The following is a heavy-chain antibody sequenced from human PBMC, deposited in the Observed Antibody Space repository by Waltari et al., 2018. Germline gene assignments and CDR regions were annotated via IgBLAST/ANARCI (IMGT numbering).Heavy chain of an antibody. CDR1: GYTFTSYG. V-gene: IGHV1-18*01. CDR3: ARVPLGYCSGGSCYSGWFDP. D-gene: IGHD2-15*01. J-gene: IGHJ5*02. Sequence: ASGYTFTSYGISWVRQAPGQGLEWMGWISAYNGNTNYAQKLQGRVTMTTDTSTSTAYMELRSLRSDDTAVYYCARVPLGYCSGGSCYSGWFDPWGQGTLVTVSS. CDR2: ISAYNGNT.